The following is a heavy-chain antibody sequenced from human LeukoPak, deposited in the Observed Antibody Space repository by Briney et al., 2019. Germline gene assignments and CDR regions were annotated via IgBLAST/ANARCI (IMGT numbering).Heavy chain of an antibody. J-gene: IGHJ4*02. CDR1: GGSITRSSYY. CDR2: IYYSGIT. CDR3: ARLRVTTGFDY. Sequence: SETLSLTCTVSGGSITRSSYYWGWIRQTPGEGLDWFVSIYYSGITYYNPSLQGRVTMSVDTSKNQFSLKLNSVTVADTAVYYCARLRVTTGFDYWDQGIPVTVSS. D-gene: IGHD2-21*02. V-gene: IGHV4-39*01.